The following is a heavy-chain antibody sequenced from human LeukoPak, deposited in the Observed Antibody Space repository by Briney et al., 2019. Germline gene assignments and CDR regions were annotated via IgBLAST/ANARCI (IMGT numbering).Heavy chain of an antibody. V-gene: IGHV4-39*07. CDR3: ARFASSGYYYPGTIDY. D-gene: IGHD3-22*01. J-gene: IGHJ4*02. Sequence: PSETLSLTCTVSGGSISSSSYYWGWIRQPPGKGLEWIGSIYYSGSTYYNPSLKSRVTISVDTSKNQFSLKLSSVTAADTAVYYCARFASSGYYYPGTIDYWGQGTLVTVSS. CDR1: GGSISSSSYY. CDR2: IYYSGST.